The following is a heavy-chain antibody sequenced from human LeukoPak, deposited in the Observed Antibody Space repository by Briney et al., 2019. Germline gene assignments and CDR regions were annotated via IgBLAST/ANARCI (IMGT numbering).Heavy chain of an antibody. CDR1: GFTFSSYW. CDR2: INTDGSTT. Sequence: GGSLRLSCAASGFTFSSYWMHWVRQAPGKGLVWVSRINTDGSTTSYADSVKGRFTISRDNAENTLYPQMNGLRAEDTAVYYCARASDSSGYYDYWGQGTLVTVSS. D-gene: IGHD3-22*01. J-gene: IGHJ4*02. V-gene: IGHV3-74*01. CDR3: ARASDSSGYYDY.